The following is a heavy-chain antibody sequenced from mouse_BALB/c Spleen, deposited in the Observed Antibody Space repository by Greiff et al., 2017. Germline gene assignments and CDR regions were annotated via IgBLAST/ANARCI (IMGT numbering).Heavy chain of an antibody. CDR2: ISSGGSYT. Sequence: EVQLVESGGGLVKPGGSLKLSCAASGFTFSSYAMSWVRQTPEKRLEWVATISSGGSYTYYPDSVKGRFTISRDNAKNTLYLQMSSLRSEDTAMYYCARHGNYGFAYWGQGTLVTVSA. CDR1: GFTFSSYA. J-gene: IGHJ3*01. CDR3: ARHGNYGFAY. V-gene: IGHV5-9-3*01. D-gene: IGHD2-1*01.